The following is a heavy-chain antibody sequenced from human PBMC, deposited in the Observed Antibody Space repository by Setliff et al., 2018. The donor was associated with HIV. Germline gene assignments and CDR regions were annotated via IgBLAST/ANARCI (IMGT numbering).Heavy chain of an antibody. J-gene: IGHJ3*02. D-gene: IGHD3-3*01. CDR2: VYPGDSDT. V-gene: IGHV5-51*01. CDR1: RHSFTNYW. Sequence: GESLKISCKGSRHSFTNYWIGWVRQMPGKGLEWMGIVYPGDSDTIYSPSFQGQVTISADKSITTAYLHWSSLKASDTAMYYCARRPYYDSWSGHQAFDIWGQGTMVTVSS. CDR3: ARRPYYDSWSGHQAFDI.